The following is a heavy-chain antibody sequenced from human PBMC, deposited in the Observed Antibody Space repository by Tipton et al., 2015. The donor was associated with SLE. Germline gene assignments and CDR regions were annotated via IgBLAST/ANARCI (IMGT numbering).Heavy chain of an antibody. Sequence: SLRLSCAAPGFTFSDYAMTWVRQAPGKGLAWVSVISVSGGTTNYADSVKGRFTISRDDSKNTVYLQMSSLRAEDTAVYYCAKDMGARGVGATLDYWGQGTLVTVSS. CDR2: ISVSGGTT. J-gene: IGHJ4*02. CDR3: AKDMGARGVGATLDY. D-gene: IGHD3-10*01. CDR1: GFTFSDYA. V-gene: IGHV3-23*01.